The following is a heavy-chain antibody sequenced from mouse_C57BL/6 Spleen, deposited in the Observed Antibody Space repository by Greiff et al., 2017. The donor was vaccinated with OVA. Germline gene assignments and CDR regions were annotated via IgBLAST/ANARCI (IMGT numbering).Heavy chain of an antibody. CDR3: ARSGIYYDYDGFAY. CDR2: IYPGSGNT. Sequence: VQRVESGAELVRPGASVKLSCKASGYTFTDYYINWVKQRPGQGLEWIARIYPGSGNTYYNEKFKGKATLTAEKSSSTAYMQLSSLTSEDSAVYFCARSGIYYDYDGFAYWGQGTLVTVSA. CDR1: GYTFTDYY. V-gene: IGHV1-76*01. J-gene: IGHJ3*01. D-gene: IGHD2-4*01.